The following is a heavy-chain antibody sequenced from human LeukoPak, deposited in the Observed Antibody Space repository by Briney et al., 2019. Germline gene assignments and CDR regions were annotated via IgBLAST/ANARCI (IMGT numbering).Heavy chain of an antibody. CDR1: GFTLSNHW. CDR3: ARGSDETVTISGWFVP. J-gene: IGHJ5*02. V-gene: IGHV3-74*01. D-gene: IGHD4-17*01. CDR2: LNSDGRTT. Sequence: PGGTLSLTCAASGFTLSNHWMHWVRQGPGKGLVWVSRLNSDGRTTTYADSVKGRFTISRDNAKNTLYLQMNSRRVEDTAVYYCARGSDETVTISGWFVPWGQGTLVTVSS.